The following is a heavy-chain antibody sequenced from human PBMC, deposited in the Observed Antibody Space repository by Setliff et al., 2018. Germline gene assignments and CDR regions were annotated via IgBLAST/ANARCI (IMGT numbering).Heavy chain of an antibody. Sequence: ASVKVSCKASGYTFTSYYMHWVRQAPGQGLEWMGIINPSGGGTSYAQKFQGRVTMTRDTSTSTVYMELSSLRSEDTAVYYCARVFCSSTSCSFYYYYYYMDVWGKGTTVTV. J-gene: IGHJ6*03. D-gene: IGHD2-2*01. CDR3: ARVFCSSTSCSFYYYYYYMDV. CDR1: GYTFTSYY. CDR2: INPSGGGT. V-gene: IGHV1-46*01.